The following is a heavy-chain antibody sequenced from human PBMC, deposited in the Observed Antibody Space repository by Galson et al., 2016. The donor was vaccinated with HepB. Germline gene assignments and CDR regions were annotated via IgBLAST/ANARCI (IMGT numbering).Heavy chain of an antibody. V-gene: IGHV2-5*02. Sequence: PALVKPTQTLTLTCTFSGFSLSTSGVSVGWIRQPPGKALEWLARIYWDDDKRYSPSLKSRVTITKDTSKNQAVLMMTNMDPLDTATYYCLHRQGVFESREYYFDYWGPGILVTVSS. J-gene: IGHJ4*02. CDR3: LHRQGVFESREYYFDY. CDR2: IYWDDDK. CDR1: GFSLSTSGVS. D-gene: IGHD2/OR15-2a*01.